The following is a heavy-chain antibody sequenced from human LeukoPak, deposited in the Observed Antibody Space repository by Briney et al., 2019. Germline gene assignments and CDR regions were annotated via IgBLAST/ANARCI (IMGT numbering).Heavy chain of an antibody. J-gene: IGHJ6*02. CDR2: ISSSSSYI. CDR1: GFSFSTYG. CDR3: ARSKELLWFGELYYYYYGMDV. V-gene: IGHV3-21*01. Sequence: GRSLRLSCAASGFSFSTYGMHWVRQAPGKGLEWVSSISSSSSYIYYADSVKGRFTISRDNAKNSLYLQMNSLRAEDTAVYYCARSKELLWFGELYYYYYGMDVWGQGTTVTVSS. D-gene: IGHD3-10*01.